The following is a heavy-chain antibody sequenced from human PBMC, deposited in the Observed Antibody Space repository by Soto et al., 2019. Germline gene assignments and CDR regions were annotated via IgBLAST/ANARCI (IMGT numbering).Heavy chain of an antibody. CDR3: ARGFKSDHTVTADL. Sequence: SETLSLTCTVSGGSISSYYWSWIRQPAGKGLEWIGRIYTSGSTNYNPSLKSRVTMSVDTSKNQFSLKLSSVTAADTAVYYCARGFKSDHTVTADLWGQGTLVTVSS. CDR1: GGSISSYY. V-gene: IGHV4-4*07. CDR2: IYTSGST. D-gene: IGHD4-17*01. J-gene: IGHJ5*02.